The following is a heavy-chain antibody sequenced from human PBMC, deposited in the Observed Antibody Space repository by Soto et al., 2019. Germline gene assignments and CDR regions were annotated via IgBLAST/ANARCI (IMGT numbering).Heavy chain of an antibody. J-gene: IGHJ5*02. CDR3: ARHKVAAALNWFDP. Sequence: QLQLQESGPGLVKPSETLSLTCTVSGGSISSSSYYWGWIRQPPGKGLEWIGSIYYSGSTYYNPSLTSRVTISVDTSKNQFSLKLSSVTAADTAVYYCARHKVAAALNWFDPWGQGTLVTVSS. CDR1: GGSISSSSYY. D-gene: IGHD6-13*01. V-gene: IGHV4-39*01. CDR2: IYYSGST.